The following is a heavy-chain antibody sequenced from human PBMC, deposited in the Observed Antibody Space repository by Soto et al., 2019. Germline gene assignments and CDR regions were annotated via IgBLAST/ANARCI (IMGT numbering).Heavy chain of an antibody. CDR3: ARGNWKGEY. CDR2: IYHTGST. Sequence: SEPLSLTYTVSGGSVSDDNYYWSWIRQPPGKRLEWIGYIYHTGSTNFNPSLKSRVTMSVDTSKNQFSLTLNSVTAADTAVYYCARGNWKGEYWGQGTLVT. CDR1: GGSVSDDNYY. D-gene: IGHD1-20*01. J-gene: IGHJ4*02. V-gene: IGHV4-61*01.